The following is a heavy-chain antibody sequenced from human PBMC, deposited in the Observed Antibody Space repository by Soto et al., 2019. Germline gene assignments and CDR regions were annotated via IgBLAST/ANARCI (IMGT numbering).Heavy chain of an antibody. J-gene: IGHJ6*02. D-gene: IGHD2-21*02. CDR2: VIPIFGTA. V-gene: IGHV1-69*13. CDR3: ARDREVTGAYYYASDL. Sequence: SVRVSCKVSGGTFKTYAISWVRQAPGQGLEWMGGVIPIFGTANYAQMFQGRVTITADESTSTAYMELSSLRFDDTAVYYCARDREVTGAYYYASDLSGPGPTVTVSS. CDR1: GGTFKTYA.